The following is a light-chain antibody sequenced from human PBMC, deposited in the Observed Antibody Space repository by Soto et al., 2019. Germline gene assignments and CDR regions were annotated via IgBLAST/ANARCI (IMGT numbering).Light chain of an antibody. V-gene: IGKV1-39*01. Sequence: DIQMTQSPYSLSASVGDRVTITCRASQRISNYLNWYQQKPGKAPRVLIYGATTLQSGVPSRFSGSGSGTDFVLTISNLQPEDFATYYCQQSYNTLTFAGGTKVEIK. CDR3: QQSYNTLT. CDR1: QRISNY. J-gene: IGKJ4*01. CDR2: GAT.